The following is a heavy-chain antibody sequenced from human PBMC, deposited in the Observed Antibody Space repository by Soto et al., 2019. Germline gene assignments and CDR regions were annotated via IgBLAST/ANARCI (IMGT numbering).Heavy chain of an antibody. V-gene: IGHV3-30*18. D-gene: IGHD3-3*01. Sequence: GGSLRLSCAASGFTFSSYGMHWVRQAPGKGLEWVAVISYDGSNKYYADSVKGRFTISRDNSKNTLYLQMNSLRAEDTAVYYCAKDGRYYDFWSGYSPSGWFAPWGQGTLVTVSS. J-gene: IGHJ5*02. CDR3: AKDGRYYDFWSGYSPSGWFAP. CDR1: GFTFSSYG. CDR2: ISYDGSNK.